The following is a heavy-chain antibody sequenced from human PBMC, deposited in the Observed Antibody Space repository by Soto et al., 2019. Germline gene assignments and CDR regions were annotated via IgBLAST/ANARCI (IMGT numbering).Heavy chain of an antibody. CDR2: ISSSGCII. CDR3: ARMAPPISY. Sequence: QVQLVESGGGLVKPGGTLRLSCAASGFTFSDYYMSWIRQAPGKGLEWASYISSSGCIIYYADAMKGRFTISRDNAKNYPYLQMNSMRAEDSAVYYCARMAPPISYWGPGTLVTVSS. J-gene: IGHJ4*02. CDR1: GFTFSDYY. V-gene: IGHV3-11*01. D-gene: IGHD5-12*01.